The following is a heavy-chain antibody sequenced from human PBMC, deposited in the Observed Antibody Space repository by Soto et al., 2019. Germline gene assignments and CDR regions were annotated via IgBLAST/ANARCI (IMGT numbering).Heavy chain of an antibody. CDR1: GFTFSDAW. D-gene: IGHD3-22*01. V-gene: IGHV3-15*01. J-gene: IGHJ4*02. Sequence: GGSLRLSCAASGFTFSDAWMSWVRQSPGKGLEWVGRIKSKTDGGTTDYAAPVKGRFTISRDDSKNTLYLQMNSLKTEDTAVYYCTTSFYYDSSGYYDYWGQGTLVTAPQ. CDR2: IKSKTDGGTT. CDR3: TTSFYYDSSGYYDY.